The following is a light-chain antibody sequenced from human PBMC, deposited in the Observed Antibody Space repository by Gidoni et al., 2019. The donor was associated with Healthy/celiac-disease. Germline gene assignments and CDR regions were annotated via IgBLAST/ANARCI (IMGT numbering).Light chain of an antibody. CDR3: QQCNDWTPYT. CDR1: QTVNNN. Sequence: EIVLTQSPVTLTVPPGERATLPCRASQTVNNNMAWYQQKPGQAPRLLICGASPRAIGIPARFSGSGAGTEFTLTISTLQSEDFAVYYCQQCNDWTPYTFGQGTKLEIK. J-gene: IGKJ2*01. V-gene: IGKV3-15*01. CDR2: GAS.